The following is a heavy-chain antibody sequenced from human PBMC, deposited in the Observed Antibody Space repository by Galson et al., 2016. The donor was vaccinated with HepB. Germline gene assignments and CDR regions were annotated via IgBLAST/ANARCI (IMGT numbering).Heavy chain of an antibody. CDR2: IYASGST. J-gene: IGHJ4*02. CDR3: AGQRLGRAGWRDIH. CDR1: GVSMNNYY. Sequence: SETLSLTCSVSGVSMNNYYWSWIRQAAGGGLEWIGRIYASGSTNYNPSLKSRVTISVDTSKNQFSLSLSSMAAADTAVYYCAGQRLGRAGWRDIHWGQGTLVTVSS. V-gene: IGHV4-4*07. D-gene: IGHD3-10*01.